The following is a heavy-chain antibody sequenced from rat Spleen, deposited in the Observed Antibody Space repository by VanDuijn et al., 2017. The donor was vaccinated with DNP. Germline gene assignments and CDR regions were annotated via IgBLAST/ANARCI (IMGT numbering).Heavy chain of an antibody. CDR3: AGRPPPTRGPFDY. J-gene: IGHJ2*01. CDR1: GFTYSNYV. Sequence: EVQLVESGGGLVQPGRSLKLSCAASGFTYSNYVMAWIRQAPGKGLEWVASITTSGDSSYYSDSGKGRFVSSRDNAENTVYLQMNSLRSEDTATYYCAGRPPPTRGPFDYWGQGVTVTVSS. V-gene: IGHV5S23*01. D-gene: IGHD1-4*01. CDR2: ITTSGDSS.